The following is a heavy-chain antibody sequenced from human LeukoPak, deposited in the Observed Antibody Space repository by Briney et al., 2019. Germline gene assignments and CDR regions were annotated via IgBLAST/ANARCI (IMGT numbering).Heavy chain of an antibody. D-gene: IGHD3-22*01. J-gene: IGHJ4*02. Sequence: GESLTISCKAYGYSFFSNYWIAWVRQMPGKGLEWMGILYPGDTDTKYSPSFQGQVSISADKSIRTAYLQWSSLKASDTAMYYCARLNDYDSSGYSFDYFDYWGQGTLVTVSS. CDR1: GYSFFSNYW. CDR2: LYPGDTDT. V-gene: IGHV5-51*01. CDR3: ARLNDYDSSGYSFDYFDY.